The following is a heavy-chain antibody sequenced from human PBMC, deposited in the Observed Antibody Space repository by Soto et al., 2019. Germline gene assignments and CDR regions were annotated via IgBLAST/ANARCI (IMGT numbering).Heavy chain of an antibody. CDR1: GFTFSSYG. V-gene: IGHV3-33*01. J-gene: IGHJ4*02. CDR2: IWYDGSNK. Sequence: QVQLVESGGGVVQPGRSLRLSCAASGFTFSSYGMHWVRQAPGKGLEWVAVIWYDGSNKYYADSVKGRFTISRDNSKNTLYLQMNSLRAEDTAVYYCARERSDYGGQTAFDYWGQGTLVTVSS. D-gene: IGHD4-17*01. CDR3: ARERSDYGGQTAFDY.